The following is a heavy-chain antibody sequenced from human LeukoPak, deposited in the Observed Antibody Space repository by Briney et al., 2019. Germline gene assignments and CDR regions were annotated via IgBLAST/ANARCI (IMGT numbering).Heavy chain of an antibody. CDR3: TRGRSRYYYDY. CDR2: IDTDGSST. CDR1: GFTFSNFW. Sequence: GGSLRLSCAASGFTFSNFWLHWVRQAPGKGLVWVSRIDTDGSSTSYADSVKGRFTISRDNAKNTLYLQMSSLRAEDTAVYYCTRGRSRYYYDYWGQGTLVTVSS. D-gene: IGHD3-22*01. V-gene: IGHV3-74*01. J-gene: IGHJ4*02.